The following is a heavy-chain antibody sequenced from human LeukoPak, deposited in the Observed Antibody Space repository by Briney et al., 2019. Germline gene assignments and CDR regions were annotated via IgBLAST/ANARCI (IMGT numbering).Heavy chain of an antibody. CDR2: INHSGST. CDR3: ARGVLRDGYKPYYFDY. Sequence: SETLSLTCAVSGGSISSGGYSWSWIRQPPGKGLEWIGYINHSGSTNYNPSLKSRVTISVDTSKNQFSLKLSSVTAADTAVYYCARGVLRDGYKPYYFDYWGQGTLVTVSS. D-gene: IGHD5-24*01. J-gene: IGHJ4*02. V-gene: IGHV4-30-2*01. CDR1: GGSISSGGYS.